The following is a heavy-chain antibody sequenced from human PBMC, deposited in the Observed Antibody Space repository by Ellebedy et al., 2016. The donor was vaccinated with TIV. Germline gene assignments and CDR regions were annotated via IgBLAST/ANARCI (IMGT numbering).Heavy chain of an antibody. CDR1: DDSISTHY. J-gene: IGHJ4*02. D-gene: IGHD2-21*02. V-gene: IGHV4-59*11. CDR3: ARESYCGGDCYVLDK. CDR2: IHYCGLT. Sequence: MPSETLSLTCTVSDDSISTHYWTWIRQAPGRGLEWIGYIHYCGLTHYSPSLKSPVTMSVDTSKNQFSLKVNSVTAADTAVYYCARESYCGGDCYVLDKWGQGTLVTVSS.